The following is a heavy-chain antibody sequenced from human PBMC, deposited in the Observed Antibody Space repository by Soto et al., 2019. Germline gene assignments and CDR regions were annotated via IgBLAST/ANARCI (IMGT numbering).Heavy chain of an antibody. D-gene: IGHD6-13*01. J-gene: IGHJ5*02. Sequence: QVQLVQSGAEVKKPGSSVKVSCKASGGTFSSYAISWVRQAPGQGLEWMGGIIPILGTANYAQKFQGRVTITADEYTSTRYMELSSLRSEDAAEYYCAGEGYSSSWYDWFDPWGQGTLVTVSS. V-gene: IGHV1-69*11. CDR3: AGEGYSSSWYDWFDP. CDR1: GGTFSSYA. CDR2: IIPILGTA.